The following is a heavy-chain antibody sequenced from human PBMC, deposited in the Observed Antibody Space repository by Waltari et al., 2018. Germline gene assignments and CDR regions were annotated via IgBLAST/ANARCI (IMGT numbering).Heavy chain of an antibody. V-gene: IGHV3-30*18. Sequence: QVQLVESGGGVVQPGRSLRLSCAASGFTFSSYGMHWVRQAPGKGLEWVAVIWYDGSNKYYADSVKGRFTISRDNSKNTLYLQMNSLRAEDTAMYYCAKDHGAYCGGDCYSSLPFYWGQGTLVTVSS. CDR2: IWYDGSNK. J-gene: IGHJ4*02. CDR3: AKDHGAYCGGDCYSSLPFY. CDR1: GFTFSSYG. D-gene: IGHD2-21*01.